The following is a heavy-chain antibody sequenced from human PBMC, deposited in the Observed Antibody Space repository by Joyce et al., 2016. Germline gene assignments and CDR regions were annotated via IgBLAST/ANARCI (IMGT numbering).Heavy chain of an antibody. CDR1: GYSISNGYY. Sequence: QVQLQVSVLGLVKPSETLSLTWAVSGYSISNGYYWAWIRPPPGKGLEWIGSIYQSGGTSSNPSLESRVTLSVDTSKNQFSLRLTSVTAADTAVYYCARTWDTWGQGTLVSVSS. CDR2: IYQSGGT. CDR3: ARTWDT. V-gene: IGHV4-38-2*01. J-gene: IGHJ5*02.